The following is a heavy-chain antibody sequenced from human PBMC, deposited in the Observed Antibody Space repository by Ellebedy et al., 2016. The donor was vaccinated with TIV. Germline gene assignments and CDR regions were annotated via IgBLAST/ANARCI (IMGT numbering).Heavy chain of an antibody. CDR1: GGSFSGYY. Sequence: MPSETLSLTCAVYGGSFSGYYWSRIRQPPGKGLEWIGEINHSGSTNYNPSLKSRVTISVDTSKNQFSLKLSSATAADTAVYYCARAPGRALTAYYKRDYGMDVWGQGTTVIVSS. CDR3: ARAPGRALTAYYKRDYGMDV. J-gene: IGHJ6*02. V-gene: IGHV4-34*01. CDR2: INHSGST. D-gene: IGHD3-9*01.